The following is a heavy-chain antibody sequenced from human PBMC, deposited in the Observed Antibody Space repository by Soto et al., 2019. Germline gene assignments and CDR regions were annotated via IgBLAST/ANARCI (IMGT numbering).Heavy chain of an antibody. D-gene: IGHD3-3*01. CDR1: GGSFSGYY. V-gene: IGHV4-34*01. CDR3: ARGPHDAYYDFWSGYYM. CDR2: INHSGST. J-gene: IGHJ4*02. Sequence: SETLSLTCAVYGGSFSGYYWSWIRQPPGKGLEWVGEINHSGSTNYNPSLKSRVTISVDTSKNQFSLKLSSVTAADTAVYYCARGPHDAYYDFWSGYYMWGQGTLGTVSS.